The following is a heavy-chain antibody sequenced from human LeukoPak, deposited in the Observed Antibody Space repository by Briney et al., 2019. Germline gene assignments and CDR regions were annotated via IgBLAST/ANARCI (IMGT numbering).Heavy chain of an antibody. CDR2: IYPGDSDT. Sequence: GESLKISCKGSGYSFTSYWIGWVRQMPVKGLEWMGIIYPGDSDTRNSPSFQGQVTISADKSISTAYLQWSSLKASDTAMYYCARSSHYYYGSGPLHAYYFDYWGQGTLVTVSS. CDR3: ARSSHYYYGSGPLHAYYFDY. V-gene: IGHV5-51*01. J-gene: IGHJ4*02. CDR1: GYSFTSYW. D-gene: IGHD3-10*01.